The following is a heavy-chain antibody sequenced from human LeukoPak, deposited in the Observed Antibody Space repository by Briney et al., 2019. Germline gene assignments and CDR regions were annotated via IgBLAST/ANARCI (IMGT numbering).Heavy chain of an antibody. CDR3: ARDPSFTRMVANYFDY. D-gene: IGHD4/OR15-4a*01. Sequence: PGGSLRLSCAASGFTFSDYYTSWFRQAPGEGLEWVSYISSSGSTIYYADSVKGRFTISRDNAKNSLYLQMNSLRAEDTAVYYCARDPSFTRMVANYFDYWGQGTLVTVSS. CDR1: GFTFSDYY. CDR2: ISSSGSTI. V-gene: IGHV3-11*04. J-gene: IGHJ4*02.